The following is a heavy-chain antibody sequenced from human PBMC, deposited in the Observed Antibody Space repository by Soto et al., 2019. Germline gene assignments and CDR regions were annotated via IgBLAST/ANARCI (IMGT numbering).Heavy chain of an antibody. CDR1: GFTFSAYW. V-gene: IGHV3-74*01. J-gene: IGHJ6*02. Sequence: GGSLRLSCAASGFTFSAYWMYWVRQAPGKGLVYVSRINSDGSSTNYADSVKGRFTISRDNAKNTLYLQMNSLRAEDTAVYYCARGNYGMDVWGQGTTVTVSS. CDR3: ARGNYGMDV. CDR2: INSDGSST.